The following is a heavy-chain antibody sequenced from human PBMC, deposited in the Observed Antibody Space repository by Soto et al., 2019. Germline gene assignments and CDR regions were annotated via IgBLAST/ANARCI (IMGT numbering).Heavy chain of an antibody. CDR2: ISAYNGNT. CDR3: ARSKGALYYYGSGSYYYFDY. J-gene: IGHJ4*02. Sequence: QVQLVQSGAEVKKPGASVKVSCKASGYTFTSYGISWVRQAPGQGLEWMGWISAYNGNTNYAQKVQGRVTMTTDTSTSTAYMELRSLRSDDTAVYYCARSKGALYYYGSGSYYYFDYWGQGTLVTVSS. V-gene: IGHV1-18*01. D-gene: IGHD3-10*01. CDR1: GYTFTSYG.